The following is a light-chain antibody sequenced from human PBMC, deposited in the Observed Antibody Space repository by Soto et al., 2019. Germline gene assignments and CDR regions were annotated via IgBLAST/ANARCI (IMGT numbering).Light chain of an antibody. V-gene: IGKV1-5*03. J-gene: IGKJ4*01. CDR2: KAS. CDR3: RQYNSYSPLT. CDR1: QSISSW. Sequence: DIQMTQSPSTLSASVGDRVTITCRASQSISSWLAWYQQKPGKAPKLLIYKASSLERGVPSRFSGSGSGTEFTLTISSLQPDDFATYYCRQYNSYSPLTFGGGTKVEIK.